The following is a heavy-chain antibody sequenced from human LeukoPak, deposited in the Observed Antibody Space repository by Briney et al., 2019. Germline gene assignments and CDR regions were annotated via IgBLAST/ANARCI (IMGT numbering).Heavy chain of an antibody. D-gene: IGHD2-8*01. V-gene: IGHV5-51*01. J-gene: IGHJ4*02. CDR1: GYSFTSDW. CDR2: IYPGDSDT. Sequence: GESLKISCKGSGYSFTSDWIGWVRQMPGKGLEWMGIIYPGDSDTRYSPSFQGQVTISADKSISTAYLQWSSLKASDTAMYYCARRLDMVYASFDYWGQGTLVTVSS. CDR3: ARRLDMVYASFDY.